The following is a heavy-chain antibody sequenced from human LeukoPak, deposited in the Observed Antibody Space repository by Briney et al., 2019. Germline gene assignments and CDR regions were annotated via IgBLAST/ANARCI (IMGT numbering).Heavy chain of an antibody. CDR3: ARLLGHGSGSSCYTGTLWFDP. CDR1: GFTVSSNY. CDR2: ISGSGGST. V-gene: IGHV3-53*01. Sequence: GGSLRLSCAASGFTVSSNYMSWVRQAPGKGLEWGSVISGSGGSTYYADSVKGRFTISRDNSKNTLYLQMNSLRAEDTAVYYCARLLGHGSGSSCYTGTLWFDPWGQGTLVTVSS. J-gene: IGHJ5*02. D-gene: IGHD2-15*01.